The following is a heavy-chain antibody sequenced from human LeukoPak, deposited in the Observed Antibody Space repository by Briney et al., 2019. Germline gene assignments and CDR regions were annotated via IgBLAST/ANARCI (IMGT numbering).Heavy chain of an antibody. Sequence: SETLSLTCTVSGGSFSSGSYYWSWLRQPAGKGLEWIGRIYTSGSTNYNPSLKSRVTISVDTSKNQFSLKLSSVTAADTAVYYCARGVGYSSSPFDYWGQGTLVTVSS. J-gene: IGHJ4*02. V-gene: IGHV4-61*02. CDR2: IYTSGST. CDR3: ARGVGYSSSPFDY. D-gene: IGHD6-13*01. CDR1: GGSFSSGSYY.